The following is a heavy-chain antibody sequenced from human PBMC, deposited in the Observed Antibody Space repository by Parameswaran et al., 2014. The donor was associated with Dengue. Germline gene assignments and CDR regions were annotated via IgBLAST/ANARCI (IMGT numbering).Heavy chain of an antibody. CDR3: AVAQWLQLWEISAPIDY. D-gene: IGHD5-18*01. CDR2: IRYDESHK. V-gene: IGHV3-30*02. Sequence: VRQMPGKGWEWVAFIRYDESHKYYVDSVKGRFTLSRDTSKNTLYLQMNSLRPEDTAVYYCAVAQWLQLWEISAPIDYWGQGTLVTVSS. J-gene: IGHJ4*02.